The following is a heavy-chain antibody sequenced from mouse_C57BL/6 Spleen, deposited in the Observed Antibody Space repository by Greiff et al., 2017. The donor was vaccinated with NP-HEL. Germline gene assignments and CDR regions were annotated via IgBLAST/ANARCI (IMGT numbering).Heavy chain of an antibody. CDR1: GYAFSSYW. J-gene: IGHJ3*01. D-gene: IGHD4-1*02. CDR3: ARGAPNWDKGSWFAY. V-gene: IGHV1-80*01. CDR2: IYPGDGDT. Sequence: VQLQQSGAELVKPGASVKISCKASGYAFSSYWMNWVKQRPGKGLEWIGQIYPGDGDTNYNGKFKGKATLTADKSSSTAYMQLSSLTSEDSAVYFCARGAPNWDKGSWFAYWGQGTLVTVSA.